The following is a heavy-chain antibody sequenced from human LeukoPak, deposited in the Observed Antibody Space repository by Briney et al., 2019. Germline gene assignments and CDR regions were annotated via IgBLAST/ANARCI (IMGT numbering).Heavy chain of an antibody. CDR2: IYYSGST. CDR1: GGSISGSY. Sequence: SETLSLTCTVSGGSISGSYWSWIRQPPGKGLEWIGYIYYSGSTNYNPSLKSRVTISVDTSKNQFSLKLSSVTAADTAVYYCARDKVWFDPWGQGTLVTVSS. CDR3: ARDKVWFDP. J-gene: IGHJ5*02. V-gene: IGHV4-59*01.